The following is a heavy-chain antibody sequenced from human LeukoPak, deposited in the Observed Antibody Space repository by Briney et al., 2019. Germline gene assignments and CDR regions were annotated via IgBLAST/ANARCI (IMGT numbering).Heavy chain of an antibody. V-gene: IGHV1-69*13. Sequence: SVKVSCKASGGTFSSYAISWVRQAPGQGLEWMGGIVPIFGTANYAQKFQGRVTITADESTSTAYMELSSLRSEDTAVYYCARGEDSSSSDFDYWGQGTLVTVSS. CDR2: IVPIFGTA. J-gene: IGHJ4*02. CDR3: ARGEDSSSSDFDY. D-gene: IGHD6-6*01. CDR1: GGTFSSYA.